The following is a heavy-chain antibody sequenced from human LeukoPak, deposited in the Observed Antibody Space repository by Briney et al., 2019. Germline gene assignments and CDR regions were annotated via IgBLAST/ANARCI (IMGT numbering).Heavy chain of an antibody. J-gene: IGHJ6*02. V-gene: IGHV1-8*01. Sequence: PWASVKVSCKASGYTFTSYDSNWVRQATGQGLEWMGWMNPNSGNTGYAQKFQGRVTMTSNNSISTAYMELSSLSSEDTAVYYCARLREGTFDGMDVWGQGTTVTVSS. CDR1: GYTFTSYD. CDR2: MNPNSGNT. CDR3: ARLREGTFDGMDV.